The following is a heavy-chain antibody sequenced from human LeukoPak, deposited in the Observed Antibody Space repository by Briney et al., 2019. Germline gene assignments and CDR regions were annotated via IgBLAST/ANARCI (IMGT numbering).Heavy chain of an antibody. J-gene: IGHJ5*02. CDR1: GFTFSDYY. V-gene: IGHV3-11*04. CDR2: IGRSGSTI. D-gene: IGHD1-26*01. Sequence: GGSLRLSCAASGFTFSDYYMSWIRQAPGKGLEWVSYIGRSGSTISYADSVKGRFTTSRDNAKNSLYLQMNSLRDEDTAVYYCGRDGGGSYDWFDPWGQGILVTVSS. CDR3: GRDGGGSYDWFDP.